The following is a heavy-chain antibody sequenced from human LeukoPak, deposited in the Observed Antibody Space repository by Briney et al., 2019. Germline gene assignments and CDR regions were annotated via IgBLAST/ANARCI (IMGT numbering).Heavy chain of an antibody. CDR1: GYSISSGYY. J-gene: IGHJ4*02. Sequence: SETLSLTCTVSGYSISSGYYWGWIRQPPGKGLEWIGYIYYSGSTNYNPSLKSRVTISVDTSKNQFSLKLSSVTAADTAVYYCARDRRGYYFDYWGQGTLATVSS. V-gene: IGHV4-38-2*02. D-gene: IGHD3-10*01. CDR2: IYYSGST. CDR3: ARDRRGYYFDY.